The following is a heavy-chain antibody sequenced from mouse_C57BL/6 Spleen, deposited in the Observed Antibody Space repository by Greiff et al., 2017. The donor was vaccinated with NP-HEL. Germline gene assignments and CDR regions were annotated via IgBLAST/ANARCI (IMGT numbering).Heavy chain of an antibody. V-gene: IGHV3-6*01. D-gene: IGHD2-3*01. CDR3: ADGYYYAIDY. J-gene: IGHJ4*01. CDR1: GYSFTSGYY. Sequence: EVQLQESGPGLVKPSPSLSLTCSVTGYSFTSGYYWYWIRQFPGNILECMGYIRYDGSNNYNPSLKNRTSITRDTSTNQSFLQLNSVTTEDTATYYCADGYYYAIDYWGQGTSVTVSS. CDR2: IRYDGSN.